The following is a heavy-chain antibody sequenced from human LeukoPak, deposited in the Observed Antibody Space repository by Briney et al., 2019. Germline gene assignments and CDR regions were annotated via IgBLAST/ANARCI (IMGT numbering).Heavy chain of an antibody. Sequence: GSLRLSCAASGFTFSDYYMSWIRQPPGKGLEWIGYIYYTGSTNYNPSLKSRVTISVDTSENQFSLKLTSVTAADTAVYYCAREISMTVGGGAFDIWGQGTMVTVSS. V-gene: IGHV4-59*01. CDR2: IYYTGST. CDR1: GFTFSDYY. CDR3: AREISMTVGGGAFDI. D-gene: IGHD3-22*01. J-gene: IGHJ3*02.